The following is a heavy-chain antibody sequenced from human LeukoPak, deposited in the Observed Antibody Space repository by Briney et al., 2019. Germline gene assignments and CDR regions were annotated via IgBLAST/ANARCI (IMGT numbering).Heavy chain of an antibody. J-gene: IGHJ4*02. D-gene: IGHD6-19*01. V-gene: IGHV1-58*02. CDR2: IVVGSGNT. Sequence: GTSVKVSCKASGFTFTSSAMRWVRQARGQRLEWIGWIVVGSGNTNYAQKFQERVTVTRDMSTSTAYMELSSLRSEDTAVYYCAADLNSGWYGGYFDYWGQGTLVTVSS. CDR3: AADLNSGWYGGYFDY. CDR1: GFTFTSSA.